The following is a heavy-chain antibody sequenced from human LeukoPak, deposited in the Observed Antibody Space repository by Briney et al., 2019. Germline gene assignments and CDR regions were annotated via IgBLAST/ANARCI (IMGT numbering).Heavy chain of an antibody. CDR3: AVAFRSLYCSSTSCLPGAFDI. CDR1: GFTFSSYS. Sequence: GGSLRLSCAASGFTFSSYSMNWVRQAPGKGLEWVSYISSSSSTIYYADSVKGRFTISRDNAKNSLYLQMNSLRAEDTAVYYRAVAFRSLYCSSTSCLPGAFDIWGQGTMVTVSS. J-gene: IGHJ3*02. V-gene: IGHV3-48*04. CDR2: ISSSSSTI. D-gene: IGHD2-2*01.